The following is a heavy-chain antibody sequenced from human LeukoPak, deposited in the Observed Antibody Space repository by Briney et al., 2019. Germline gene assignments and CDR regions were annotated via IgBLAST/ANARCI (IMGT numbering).Heavy chain of an antibody. CDR1: GLSLSNAT. D-gene: IGHD2-2*01. J-gene: IGHJ4*02. CDR3: ATVGGFCPSSNCYAYFDY. V-gene: IGHV3-23*01. Sequence: GGSLRLSCVSSGLSLSNATMTWVRQAPGKGLEWVSILTGDGTGTFYADSVKGRFSISRDISTNTLYLQMTSLGADDTALYYCATVGGFCPSSNCYAYFDYWGQGSPVTVSS. CDR2: LTGDGTGT.